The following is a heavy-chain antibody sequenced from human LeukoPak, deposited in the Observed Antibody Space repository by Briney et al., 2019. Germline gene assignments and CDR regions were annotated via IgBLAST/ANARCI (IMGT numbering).Heavy chain of an antibody. CDR2: ISSTSRHK. Sequence: GGSLRLSXAASGFTFSSYSMNWVRQSPGKGLEWLSSISSTSRHKYYADSVKGRFTISRDNAKNSLFLQMNSLRAEDTAVYYCVRDMTTVTTCYLQYWGQGTLVTVSS. CDR3: VRDMTTVTTCYLQY. V-gene: IGHV3-21*01. J-gene: IGHJ1*01. CDR1: GFTFSSYS. D-gene: IGHD4-17*01.